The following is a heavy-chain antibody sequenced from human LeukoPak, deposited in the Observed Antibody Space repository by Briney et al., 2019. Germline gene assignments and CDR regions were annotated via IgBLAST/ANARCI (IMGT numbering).Heavy chain of an antibody. CDR2: ISSSGNTI. CDR3: AREWIYGDYFDY. Sequence: PGGSLRLSCAASGFTFSSYEFNWVRQVPGKGLEWVSYISSSGNTIYYADSVKGRFTVSRDNAKNSLFLQMNGLRAEDTAIYYCAREWIYGDYFDYWGQGALVTVSS. J-gene: IGHJ4*02. CDR1: GFTFSSYE. V-gene: IGHV3-48*03. D-gene: IGHD4-17*01.